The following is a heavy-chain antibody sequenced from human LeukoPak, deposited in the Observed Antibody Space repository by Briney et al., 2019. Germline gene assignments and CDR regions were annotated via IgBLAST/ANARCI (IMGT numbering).Heavy chain of an antibody. CDR2: IDRDANT. V-gene: IGHV3-23*01. CDR1: GFTFNTNA. CDR3: AKDILMWSFDS. J-gene: IGHJ4*02. Sequence: GGSLRLSCAASGFTFNTNAMGWVRQAPGKGLEWVASIDRDANTHYADSVRGRITIPRDNSKNTVSLQMSSLRAEDTAVYYCAKDILMWSFDSWGQGILVTVSS. D-gene: IGHD2-2*02.